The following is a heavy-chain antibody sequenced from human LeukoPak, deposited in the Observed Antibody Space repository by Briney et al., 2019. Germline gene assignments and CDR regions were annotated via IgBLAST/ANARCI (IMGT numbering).Heavy chain of an antibody. D-gene: IGHD5-12*01. Sequence: GASVKVSCKASGGTFSSYAISWVRQAPGRGLEWMGGIIPIFGTANYAQKFQGRVTITTDESTSTAYMELSSLRSEDTAVYYCARHSGYDVRGYYYYYMDVWGKGTTVTVSS. V-gene: IGHV1-69*05. CDR2: IIPIFGTA. CDR1: GGTFSSYA. CDR3: ARHSGYDVRGYYYYYMDV. J-gene: IGHJ6*03.